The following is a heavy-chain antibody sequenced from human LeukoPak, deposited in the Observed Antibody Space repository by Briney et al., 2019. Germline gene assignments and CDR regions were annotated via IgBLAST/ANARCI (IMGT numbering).Heavy chain of an antibody. V-gene: IGHV3-7*01. CDR2: IKEDGSKK. J-gene: IGHJ4*02. CDR3: VREGDSSSSFDY. D-gene: IGHD2-2*01. Sequence: GGSLRLSCAASGFTFRSFAVTWIRQAPGKGLEWVAKIKEDGSKKKYVDSVKGRFTISRDNAQMSLNLQLTSLRAEDTAVYYCVREGDSSSSFDYWGQGTLVIVSS. CDR1: GFTFRSFA.